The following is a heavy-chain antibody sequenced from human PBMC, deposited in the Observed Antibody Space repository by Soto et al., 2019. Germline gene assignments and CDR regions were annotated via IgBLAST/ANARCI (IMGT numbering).Heavy chain of an antibody. Sequence: QEQLVESGGGVVQPGRSLRLSCAASGFTFSDYAMHWVRQAPGKGLEWVAVIWHDGTNKYYADSVKGRFTISRDNSKNPLFLQMNSLRAEDAAVYYCARPALLVTTFDSWGQGTLVTVSS. CDR1: GFTFSDYA. D-gene: IGHD4-17*01. J-gene: IGHJ4*02. CDR2: IWHDGTNK. CDR3: ARPALLVTTFDS. V-gene: IGHV3-33*01.